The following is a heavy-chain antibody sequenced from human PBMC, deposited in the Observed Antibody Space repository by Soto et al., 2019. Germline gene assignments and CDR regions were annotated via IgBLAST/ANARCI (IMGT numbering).Heavy chain of an antibody. J-gene: IGHJ4*02. CDR3: ARYGSHQDIDY. CDR2: IWYDGSNQ. V-gene: IGHV3-33*01. D-gene: IGHD2-2*01. CDR1: GISFGSSG. Sequence: QVQLVESGGGVVQPGRSLRLSCVASGISFGSSGMHWVRQAPGKGLEWVAFIWYDGSNQYYSDSVKGRFTISRDNSMNTVSLQMDSLRVEATGIYYCARYGSHQDIDYWGQGTLVTVSS.